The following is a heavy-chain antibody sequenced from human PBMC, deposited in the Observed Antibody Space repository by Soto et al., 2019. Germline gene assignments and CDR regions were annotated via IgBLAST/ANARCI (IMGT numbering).Heavy chain of an antibody. CDR1: GGSISSGGYY. Sequence: QVQLQESGPGLVKPSQTLSLTCTVSGGSISSGGYYWRWIRQHPGKGLEWIGYIYYSGSTYYNPSLKSRVTIAVDTSKNQFSRKLSSGTAADTAVYYCAREQKGSSSWENWFDPWGQGTLVTVSS. V-gene: IGHV4-31*03. J-gene: IGHJ5*02. CDR2: IYYSGST. CDR3: AREQKGSSSWENWFDP. D-gene: IGHD6-13*01.